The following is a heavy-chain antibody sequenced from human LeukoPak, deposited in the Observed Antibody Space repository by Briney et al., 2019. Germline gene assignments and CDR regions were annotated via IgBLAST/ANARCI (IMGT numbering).Heavy chain of an antibody. J-gene: IGHJ5*02. CDR3: AGRLRFGELPT. V-gene: IGHV3-23*01. CDR2: ITESGGST. CDR1: GFTFSNFA. Sequence: GGSLRLSCAASGFTFSNFAMTWVRQAPGKRLEWVSSITESGGSTFYADSVRGRFTISRDNSKSVLYLQLNSLRAEDTALYYCAGRLRFGELPTWGQGTLVTVSS. D-gene: IGHD3-10*01.